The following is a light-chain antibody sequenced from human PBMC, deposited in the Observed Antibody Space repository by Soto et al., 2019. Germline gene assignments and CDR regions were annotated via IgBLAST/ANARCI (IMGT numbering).Light chain of an antibody. Sequence: QSVLTQPPSVSAAPGQTVTISCSGSSSNIGKNCVSWYQQFSGTAPKLLIYDNNKRPSGIPDRFSGSKSGTSATLDITGLQTGDEADYYCETWKSSLRAGVFGGGTKVTVL. CDR2: DNN. CDR3: ETWKSSLRAGV. V-gene: IGLV1-51*01. CDR1: SSNIGKNC. J-gene: IGLJ3*02.